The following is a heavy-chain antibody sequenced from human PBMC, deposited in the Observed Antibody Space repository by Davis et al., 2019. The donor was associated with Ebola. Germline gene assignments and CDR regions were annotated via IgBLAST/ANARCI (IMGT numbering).Heavy chain of an antibody. CDR1: GGSISSSSYY. D-gene: IGHD3-3*01. J-gene: IGHJ5*02. CDR2: IYYSGST. Sequence: PSETLSLTCTVSGGSISSSSYYWGWIRQPPGKGLEWIGSIYYSGSTYYNPSLKSRVTISVDTSKNQFSLKLSSVTAADTAVYYCARALSTRSITIFGVVIIDWFDPWGQGTLVTVSS. V-gene: IGHV4-39*07. CDR3: ARALSTRSITIFGVVIIDWFDP.